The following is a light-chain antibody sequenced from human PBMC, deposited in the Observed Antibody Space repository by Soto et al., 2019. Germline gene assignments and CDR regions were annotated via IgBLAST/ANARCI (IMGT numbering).Light chain of an antibody. CDR3: QHYGSSPRP. CDR2: GAS. J-gene: IGKJ1*01. Sequence: EIVLTQSPGTLSLSPGERVTLSCRASQSLSSNYLAWYQQKPGQAPRLLTYGASSRATGIPDRFSGSGSGTDFTLTISRLEPEDFAVYYCQHYGSSPRPFGQGTKVEVK. CDR1: QSLSSNY. V-gene: IGKV3-20*01.